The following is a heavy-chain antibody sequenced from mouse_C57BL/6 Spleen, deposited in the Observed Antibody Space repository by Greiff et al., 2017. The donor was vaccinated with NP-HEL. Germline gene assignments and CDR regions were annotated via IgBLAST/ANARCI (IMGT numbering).Heavy chain of an antibody. CDR1: GFNIKDYY. CDR3: ARSGYYGSSHYAMDY. CDR2: IDPEDGEN. V-gene: IGHV14-2*01. D-gene: IGHD1-1*01. Sequence: EVQLQQSGAELVKPGASVKLSCTASGFNIKDYYMHWVKQRTEQGLEWIGRIDPEDGENKYAPKFQGKARKTADTSSNTANLQLSSLTSGDTAVYYCARSGYYGSSHYAMDYWGQGTSVTVSS. J-gene: IGHJ4*01.